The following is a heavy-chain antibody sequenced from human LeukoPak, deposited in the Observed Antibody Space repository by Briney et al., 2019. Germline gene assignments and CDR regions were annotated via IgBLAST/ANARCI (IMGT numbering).Heavy chain of an antibody. D-gene: IGHD1-1*01. Sequence: SETLSLTCAVYGGSFSGYYWSWIRQPPGKGLEWIGEINHSGSTNYNPSLKSRVTISVDTSKNQFSLNLTSLTAADTAVYYCARRTTLASDIWGQGTMVAVSS. V-gene: IGHV4-34*01. CDR1: GGSFSGYY. CDR2: INHSGST. CDR3: ARRTTLASDI. J-gene: IGHJ3*02.